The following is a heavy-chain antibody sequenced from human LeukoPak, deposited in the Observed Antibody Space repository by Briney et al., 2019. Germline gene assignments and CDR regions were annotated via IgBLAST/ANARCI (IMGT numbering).Heavy chain of an antibody. CDR3: ARVDGDYPYWYFDL. J-gene: IGHJ2*01. CDR1: GGSISSYY. V-gene: IGHV4-59*01. CDR2: IYYSGST. D-gene: IGHD4-17*01. Sequence: PSETLSLTCTVSGGSISSYYWSWIRQPPGKGLEWIGYIYYSGSTNYNPSLKSRVTISVDTSKNQFSLKLSSVTAADTAVYYCARVDGDYPYWYFDLWGRGTLVTVSS.